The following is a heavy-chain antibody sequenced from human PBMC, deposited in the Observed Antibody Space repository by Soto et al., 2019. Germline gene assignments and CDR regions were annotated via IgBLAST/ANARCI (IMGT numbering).Heavy chain of an antibody. CDR1: GFSLSTSGVG. CDR3: AHRRQQFRT. D-gene: IGHD6-13*01. V-gene: IGHV2-5*02. J-gene: IGHJ5*02. CDR2: IYWDDDK. Sequence: SGPTLEPTQTLTLTCTFSGFSLSTSGVGVGWIRQPPGKALEWLALIYWDDDKRYSPSLKSRLTITKDTSKNQVVLTMTNMDPVDTATYYCAHRRQQFRTWGQGTPVTVSS.